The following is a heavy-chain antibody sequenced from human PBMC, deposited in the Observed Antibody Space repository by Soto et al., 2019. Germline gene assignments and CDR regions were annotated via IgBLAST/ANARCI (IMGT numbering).Heavy chain of an antibody. CDR3: ASRVPGIAAAGTDYYGMDV. CDR1: GGSISSYY. D-gene: IGHD6-13*01. CDR2: IYYSGST. V-gene: IGHV4-59*01. J-gene: IGHJ6*02. Sequence: SETLSLTCTVSGGSISSYYWSWIRQPPGKGLEWIGYIYYSGSTNYNPSLKSRVTISVDTSKNQFSLKLSSVTAADTAVYYCASRVPGIAAAGTDYYGMDVWGQGTTVT.